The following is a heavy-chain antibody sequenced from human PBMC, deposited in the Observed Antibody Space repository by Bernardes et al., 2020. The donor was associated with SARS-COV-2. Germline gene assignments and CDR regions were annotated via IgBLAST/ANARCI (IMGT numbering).Heavy chain of an antibody. J-gene: IGHJ6*02. CDR2: INHSGST. V-gene: IGHV4-34*01. CDR1: GGSFSGYY. Sequence: SETLSLTCAVYGGSFSGYYWSWIRQPPGKGLEWIGEINHSGSTNYNPSLKSRVTISVDTSKNQFSLKLSSVTAADTAVYYCARGALTVQGVPPYYYYYYGMDVWGQGTTVTVSS. CDR3: ARGALTVQGVPPYYYYYYGMDV. D-gene: IGHD3-10*01.